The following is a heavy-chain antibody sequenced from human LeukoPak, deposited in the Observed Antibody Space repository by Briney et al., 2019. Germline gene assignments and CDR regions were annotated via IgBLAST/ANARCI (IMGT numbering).Heavy chain of an antibody. CDR2: INPNSGGT. D-gene: IGHD6-13*01. J-gene: IGHJ6*03. Sequence: ASVKLSCKASGYTFTGFYMHWVRQAPGQGLEWMGWINPNSGGTNYAQKFQCRVTMTRDTSISTAYMELRRLRSDDTAVYYCARDIGSSFAYYYYMDVWGKGTTVTIS. CDR1: GYTFTGFY. V-gene: IGHV1-2*02. CDR3: ARDIGSSFAYYYYMDV.